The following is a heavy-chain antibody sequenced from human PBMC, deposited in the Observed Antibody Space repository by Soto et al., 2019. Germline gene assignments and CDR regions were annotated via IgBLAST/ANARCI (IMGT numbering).Heavy chain of an antibody. CDR1: GFTFSSYS. D-gene: IGHD7-27*01. CDR3: AKWEMTGDFRYFDY. J-gene: IGHJ4*02. Sequence: GGSLRLSCAASGFTFSSYSMSWVRQAPGKGLEWVAAISGSGGSTYYADSVKGRFTISRDNTKNTLYLQMNSLRAEDAAVYYCAKWEMTGDFRYFDYWGQGTLVTVSS. CDR2: ISGSGGST. V-gene: IGHV3-23*01.